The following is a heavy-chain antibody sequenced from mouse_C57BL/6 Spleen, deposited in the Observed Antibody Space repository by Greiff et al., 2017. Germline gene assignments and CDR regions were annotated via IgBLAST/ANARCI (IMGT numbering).Heavy chain of an antibody. CDR3: ARDVGGDYYAMDY. D-gene: IGHD3-3*01. J-gene: IGHJ4*01. CDR2: INPSNGGT. Sequence: QVQLQQPGTELVKPGASVKLSCKASGYTFTSYWMHWVKQRPGQGLAWIGNINPSNGGTKYNEKFKSKATLTVDKSSSTAYMQLSSLTSEDSAVDYCARDVGGDYYAMDYWGQGTSVTVSS. V-gene: IGHV1-53*01. CDR1: GYTFTSYW.